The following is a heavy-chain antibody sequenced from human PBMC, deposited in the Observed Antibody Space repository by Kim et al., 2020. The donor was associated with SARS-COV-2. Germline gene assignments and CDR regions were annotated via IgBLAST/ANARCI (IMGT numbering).Heavy chain of an antibody. J-gene: IGHJ4*02. Sequence: SETLSLTCTVSGGSISSGDYYWSWIRQPPGKGLEWIGYIYYSGSTYYNPSLKSRVTISVDTSKNQFSLKLSSVTAADTAVYYCARALGNDYVWGSYPYFDYWGQGTLVTVSS. D-gene: IGHD3-16*02. CDR3: ARALGNDYVWGSYPYFDY. CDR1: GGSISSGDYY. V-gene: IGHV4-30-4*01. CDR2: IYYSGST.